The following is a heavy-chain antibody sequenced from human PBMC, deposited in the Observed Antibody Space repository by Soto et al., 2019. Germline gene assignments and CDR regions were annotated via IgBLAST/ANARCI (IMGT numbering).Heavy chain of an antibody. CDR2: IYYSGST. CDR3: ERESPVRVDRYCSGGRCYSGIDNWFDP. Sequence: SETLSLTCTVSGGSISSYYWSWIRQPPGKGLEWIGYIYYSGSTNYNPSLKSRVTISVDTSKNQFSLKLSSVTAADTAVYYCERESPVRVDRYCSGGRCYSGIDNWFDPWGQGTLVTVSS. V-gene: IGHV4-59*01. CDR1: GGSISSYY. J-gene: IGHJ5*02. D-gene: IGHD2-15*01.